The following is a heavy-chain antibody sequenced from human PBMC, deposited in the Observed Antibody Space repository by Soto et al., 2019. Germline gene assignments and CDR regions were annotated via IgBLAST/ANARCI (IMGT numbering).Heavy chain of an antibody. Sequence: QVQLVQSGAEVKKPGASVKVSCKASGYTFTSYGISWVRQAPGQGLEWMGWISAYNGNTNYAQKLQGRVTMTTDTSTSTAYMELMSLRSDDTAVYYCARGSSRPAVPAAIRGGSNWFDPWGQGTLVTVSS. D-gene: IGHD2-2*02. CDR2: ISAYNGNT. J-gene: IGHJ5*02. V-gene: IGHV1-18*04. CDR3: ARGSSRPAVPAAIRGGSNWFDP. CDR1: GYTFTSYG.